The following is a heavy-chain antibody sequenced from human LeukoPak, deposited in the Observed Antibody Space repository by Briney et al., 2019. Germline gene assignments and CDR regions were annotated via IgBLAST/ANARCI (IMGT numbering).Heavy chain of an antibody. J-gene: IGHJ4*02. CDR2: IYTSGST. D-gene: IGHD3-22*01. V-gene: IGHV4-61*02. Sequence: SQTLSLTCTVSGGSISSGSYYWSWIRQPAGKGLEWIGRIYTSGSTNYNPSLKSRVTMSVDTSKNQFSLKLSSVTAADTAVYYCARDHLYYDSSGYSEYWGQGTLVTVSS. CDR1: GGSISSGSYY. CDR3: ARDHLYYDSSGYSEY.